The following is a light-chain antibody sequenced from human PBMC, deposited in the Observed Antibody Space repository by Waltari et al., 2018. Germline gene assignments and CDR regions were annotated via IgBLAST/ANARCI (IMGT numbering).Light chain of an antibody. J-gene: IGLJ3*02. V-gene: IGLV2-23*02. CDR3: CSYAGDSTWV. CDR1: SADIGDFDF. CDR2: EVT. Sequence: QSALTQPASVSGSPGQSITISCTVTSADIGDFDFVFWYQQYPGNAPKFIIYEVTKRPSGVSNRFSGSKSGNTASLTISGLQAEDEAHYYCCSYAGDSTWVFGGGTKLTVL.